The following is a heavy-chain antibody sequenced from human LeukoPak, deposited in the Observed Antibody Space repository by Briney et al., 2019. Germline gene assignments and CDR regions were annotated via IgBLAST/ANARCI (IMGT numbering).Heavy chain of an antibody. CDR1: GFTFSSYA. CDR3: VKRWSGCDDLDY. V-gene: IGHV3-64D*06. CDR2: ISPSGGST. J-gene: IGHJ4*02. Sequence: GGSLRLSCSTSGFTFSSYAMHWVRQAPGKGLEYVSAISPSGGSTYYTDSVKGRFTVSRDNSRNTLYLQMSSLRAEDTAVYYCVKRWSGCDDLDYWGQGTLVTVSS. D-gene: IGHD5-12*01.